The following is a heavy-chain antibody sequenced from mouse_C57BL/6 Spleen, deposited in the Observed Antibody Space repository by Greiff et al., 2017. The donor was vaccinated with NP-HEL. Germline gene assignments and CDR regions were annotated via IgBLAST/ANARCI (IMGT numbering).Heavy chain of an antibody. CDR3: SGPFAY. CDR2: ISLKSDNYAT. Sequence: DVMLVESGGGLVQPGGSMKLSCVASGFTFSNSWMNWVRQSPEKGLEWVAQISLKSDNYATHYAASVKGRFTISRDEPKSRVYLQMNNLRAEDTGIYYCSGPFAYWGQGTLVTVSA. V-gene: IGHV6-3*01. CDR1: GFTFSNSW. J-gene: IGHJ3*01.